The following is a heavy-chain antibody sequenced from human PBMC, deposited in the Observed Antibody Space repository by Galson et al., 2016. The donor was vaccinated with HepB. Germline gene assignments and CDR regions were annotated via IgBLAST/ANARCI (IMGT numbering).Heavy chain of an antibody. CDR2: VSHDGRNN. J-gene: IGHJ6*02. V-gene: IGHV3-30*18. CDR1: GFTFSDYG. D-gene: IGHD1-14*01. CDR3: AKGPTGYYYYGVDV. Sequence: SLRLSCAASGFTFSDYGIHWVRQAPGKGLEWVAGVSHDGRNNYYADSVKGRFTISRDNLKNTLFLQMDSLRPEDTALYFCAKGPTGYYYYGVDVWGQGTTVTVSS.